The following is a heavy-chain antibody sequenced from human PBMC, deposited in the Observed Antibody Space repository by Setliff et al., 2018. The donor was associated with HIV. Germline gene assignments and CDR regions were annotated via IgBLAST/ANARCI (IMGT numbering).Heavy chain of an antibody. V-gene: IGHV3-48*01. D-gene: IGHD6-19*01. CDR3: ARASYSSGWYAVMDV. CDR1: GFSFSDYF. Sequence: PGGSLRLSCAVSGFSFSDYFMNWVRQAPGKGLEWVSYISRSSNTVYYADSLKGRFTISRDNAKNSLYLQMNSLRVEDTAVYYCARASYSSGWYAVMDVWGKGTTVTVSS. CDR2: ISRSSNTV. J-gene: IGHJ6*03.